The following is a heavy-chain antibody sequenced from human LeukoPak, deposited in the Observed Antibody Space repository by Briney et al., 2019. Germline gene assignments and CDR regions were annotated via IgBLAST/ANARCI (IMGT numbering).Heavy chain of an antibody. V-gene: IGHV4-34*01. Sequence: PSETLSLTCAVYGGSFSGYYWSWIRQPPGKGLEWIGEINHSGSTNYNPSLKSRVTISVDTSKNQFSLKLSSVTAADTAVYYCARDRAVAGTEAFDIWGQGTMVTVSS. CDR2: INHSGST. CDR3: ARDRAVAGTEAFDI. CDR1: GGSFSGYY. J-gene: IGHJ3*02. D-gene: IGHD6-19*01.